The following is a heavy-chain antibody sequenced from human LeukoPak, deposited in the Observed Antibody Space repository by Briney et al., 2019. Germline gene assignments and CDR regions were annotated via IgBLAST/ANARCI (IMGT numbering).Heavy chain of an antibody. CDR1: AGSFSGYY. V-gene: IGHV4-34*01. CDR2: LNHSGST. CDR3: ARLIARISAAGKNWFDP. J-gene: IGHJ5*02. D-gene: IGHD6-13*01. Sequence: SETLSLTCAVYAGSFSGYYWSWIRQPPGKGLEWIGELNHSGSTNYNPPLKSRVTISVDTSKNQFSLKLSSVTAADTAVYYCARLIARISAAGKNWFDPWGQGTLVTVSS.